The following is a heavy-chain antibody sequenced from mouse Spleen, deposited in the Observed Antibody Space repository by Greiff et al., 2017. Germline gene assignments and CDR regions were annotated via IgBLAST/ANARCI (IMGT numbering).Heavy chain of an antibody. J-gene: IGHJ2*01. CDR2: IDPSDSYT. CDR3: ARGDTTVVAPYFDY. V-gene: IGHV1-59*01. D-gene: IGHD1-1*01. CDR1: GYTFTSYW. Sequence: QVQLQQPGAELVRPGTSVKLSCKASGYTFTSYWMHWVKQRPGQGLEWIGVIDPSDSYTNYNQKFKGKATLTVDTSSSTAYMQLSSLTSEDSAVYYCARGDTTVVAPYFDYWGQGTTLTVSS.